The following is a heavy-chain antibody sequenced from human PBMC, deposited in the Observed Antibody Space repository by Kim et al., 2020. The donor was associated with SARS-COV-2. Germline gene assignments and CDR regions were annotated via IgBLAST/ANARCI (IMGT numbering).Heavy chain of an antibody. CDR3: ARGTQITMKYSTFDY. J-gene: IGHJ4*02. CDR2: INHSGST. Sequence: SETLSLICAVYGGSFSGYYWSWIRQPPGKGLEWIGEINHSGSTNYNPSLKSRVTISVDTSKNQFSLKLSSVTAADTAVYYCARGTQITMKYSTFDYWGQGTLVTVSS. V-gene: IGHV4-34*01. CDR1: GGSFSGYY. D-gene: IGHD3-22*01.